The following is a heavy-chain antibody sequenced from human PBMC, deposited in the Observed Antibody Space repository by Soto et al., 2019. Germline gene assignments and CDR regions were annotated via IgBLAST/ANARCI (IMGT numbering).Heavy chain of an antibody. Sequence: QVQLVQSGAEVKKPGASVKVSCKASGYTFTSYYMHWVRQAPGQGLEWKGIINPSGGSTSYAQKVHGRVTLTRGTSTSTVCMELSSLRSEDTAVYYCAREGYRYVTSNDAFDIWGQGTLVTVSS. D-gene: IGHD5-18*01. CDR1: GYTFTSYY. CDR2: INPSGGST. CDR3: AREGYRYVTSNDAFDI. J-gene: IGHJ3*02. V-gene: IGHV1-46*01.